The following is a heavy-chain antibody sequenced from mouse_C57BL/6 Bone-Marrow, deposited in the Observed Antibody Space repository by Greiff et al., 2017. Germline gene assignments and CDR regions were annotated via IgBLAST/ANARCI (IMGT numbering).Heavy chain of an antibody. CDR2: MNPNGGSP. CDR1: GYTFTNYW. V-gene: IGHV1-64*01. D-gene: IGHD2-4*01. CDR3: ARSYDYDDYTMDY. J-gene: IGHJ4*01. Sequence: VQLQQPGAELVKPGASVKLSCKASGYTFTNYWMHWVKPRPGPGLEWIGMMNPNGGSPDYNEKFKSEATQSVDKSSRTAYMELSSLTSEDSAVYYCARSYDYDDYTMDYWGQGTSVTVSS.